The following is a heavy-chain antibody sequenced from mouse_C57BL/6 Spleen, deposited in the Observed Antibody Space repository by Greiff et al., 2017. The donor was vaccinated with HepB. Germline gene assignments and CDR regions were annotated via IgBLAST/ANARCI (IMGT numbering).Heavy chain of an antibody. CDR3: ARSNYYYGSRWYFDV. CDR2: IHPNSGST. CDR1: GYTFTSYW. D-gene: IGHD1-1*01. J-gene: IGHJ1*03. V-gene: IGHV1-64*01. Sequence: QVQLQQPGAELVKPGASVKLSCKASGYTFTSYWMHWVKQRPGQGLEWIGMIHPNSGSTNYNEKFKSKATLTVDKSSSTAYMQLSSLTSEDSAVYYCARSNYYYGSRWYFDVWGTGTTVTVSS.